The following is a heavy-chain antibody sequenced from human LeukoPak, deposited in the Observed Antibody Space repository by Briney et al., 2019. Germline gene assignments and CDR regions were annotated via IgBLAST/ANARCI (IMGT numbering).Heavy chain of an antibody. Sequence: PGGSLRLSCSVSGFTFSNYAMHWVRQAPGKGREYVSAITSDGGSTYYADSVKGRFTISRDNSKNTLYLNMSSLSGEATAVYYCVKAYCRSTSCYYYYYGMHVWGKGTTVTVSS. D-gene: IGHD2-2*01. J-gene: IGHJ6*04. CDR1: GFTFSNYA. CDR2: ITSDGGST. CDR3: VKAYCRSTSCYYYYYGMHV. V-gene: IGHV3-64D*06.